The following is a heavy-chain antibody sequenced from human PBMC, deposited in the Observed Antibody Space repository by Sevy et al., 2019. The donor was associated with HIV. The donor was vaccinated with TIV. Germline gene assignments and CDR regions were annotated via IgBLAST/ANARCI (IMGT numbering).Heavy chain of an antibody. V-gene: IGHV4-4*07. Sequence: SETLSLTCTVSGGSISSYYWSWIRQPAGKGLEWIGRIYTSGSTNYNPSLKRRVTMSVDTSKNQFSLKLSSVTAADTAVYYCARGDKYCTNGVCYKVAFDIWGQGTMVTVSS. D-gene: IGHD2-8*01. CDR1: GGSISSYY. CDR3: ARGDKYCTNGVCYKVAFDI. CDR2: IYTSGST. J-gene: IGHJ3*02.